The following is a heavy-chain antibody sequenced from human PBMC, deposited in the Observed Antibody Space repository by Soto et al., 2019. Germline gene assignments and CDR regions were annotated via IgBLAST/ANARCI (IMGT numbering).Heavy chain of an antibody. V-gene: IGHV4-39*01. D-gene: IGHD3-22*01. CDR1: GGSISSSSYY. Sequence: QLQLQESGPGLVKPSETLSLTCTVSGGSISSSSYYWGWIRQPPGKGLEWIGSIYYSGSTYYNPSLKSRVTISVDTSKNQFSLKLSSVTAADTAVYYCASHAGYYYDSSGYYYEEDWGQGTLVTVSS. CDR3: ASHAGYYYDSSGYYYEED. J-gene: IGHJ4*02. CDR2: IYYSGST.